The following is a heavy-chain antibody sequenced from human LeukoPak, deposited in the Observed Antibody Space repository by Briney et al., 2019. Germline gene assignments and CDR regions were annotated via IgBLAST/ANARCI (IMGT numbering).Heavy chain of an antibody. V-gene: IGHV1-8*01. CDR2: MNPNSGNT. CDR1: GYTFTSYD. CDR3: ASLYDSSGYSAFDI. J-gene: IGHJ3*02. D-gene: IGHD3-22*01. Sequence: ASVKVSCKASGYTFTSYDINWVRQATGQGLEWMGWMNPNSGNTGYAQKFQGRVTMTRNTSISTAHMELSSLRSEDTAVYYCASLYDSSGYSAFDIWGQGTMVTVSS.